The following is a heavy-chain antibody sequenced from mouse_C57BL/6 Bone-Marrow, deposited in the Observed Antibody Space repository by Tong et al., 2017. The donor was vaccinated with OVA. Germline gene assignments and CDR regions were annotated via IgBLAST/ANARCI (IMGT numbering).Heavy chain of an antibody. CDR2: ISSGGSYT. V-gene: IGHV5-6*01. CDR1: GFTFSSYG. D-gene: IGHD2-4*01. CDR3: ARPYDYAWFAY. Sequence: EVQLQESGGDFVKPGGSLKLSCAASGFTFSSYGMSWVRQTPDKRLEWVATISSGGSYTYYPDSVKGRFTISRDNAKNTLYLQMSSLKSEDTAMYYCARPYDYAWFAYWGQGTLITVSA. J-gene: IGHJ3*01.